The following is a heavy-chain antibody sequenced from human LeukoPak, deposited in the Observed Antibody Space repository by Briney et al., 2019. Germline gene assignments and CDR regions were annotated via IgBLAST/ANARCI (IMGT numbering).Heavy chain of an antibody. CDR1: GYRFSTYA. Sequence: ASVKVSCKGSGYRFSTYAMYWVRQAPGQGLEYLGWINTNTGDPTFAQGFTRLFVFSLDTSVSTTYLQITRLKPEDTAIYYCARRSGNGFDIWGQGTLVTVSS. CDR3: ARRSGNGFDI. V-gene: IGHV7-4-1*02. CDR2: INTNTGDP. J-gene: IGHJ3*02.